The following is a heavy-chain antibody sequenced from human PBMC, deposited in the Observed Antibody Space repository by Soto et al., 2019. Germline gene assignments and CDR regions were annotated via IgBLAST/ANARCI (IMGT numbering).Heavy chain of an antibody. Sequence: GESLKISCKGSGYSFSDYWITWVRQMPGKGLEWMGRIDPSASYTTYSPSFQGHVSISVDKSISIAYLQWSGLRASDTAMYYCVRRAGYSNGLDFDYWGQGTLVTVSS. D-gene: IGHD5-18*01. J-gene: IGHJ4*02. V-gene: IGHV5-10-1*01. CDR3: VRRAGYSNGLDFDY. CDR2: IDPSASYT. CDR1: GYSFSDYW.